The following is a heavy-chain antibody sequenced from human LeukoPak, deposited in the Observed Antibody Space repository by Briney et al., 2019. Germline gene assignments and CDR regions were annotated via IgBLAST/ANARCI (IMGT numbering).Heavy chain of an antibody. V-gene: IGHV3-30-3*01. CDR1: GFTFSSYA. Sequence: GGSLRLSCAASGFTFSSYAMHWVRQAPGKGLEWVAVISYDGSNKYYADSVKGRFTISRDNSKNTLYLQMNSLRAEDTAVYYCARAPTVLVGYCSSSSCQADYWGQGTLVTVSS. CDR3: ARAPTVLVGYCSSSSCQADY. CDR2: ISYDGSNK. J-gene: IGHJ4*02. D-gene: IGHD2-2*01.